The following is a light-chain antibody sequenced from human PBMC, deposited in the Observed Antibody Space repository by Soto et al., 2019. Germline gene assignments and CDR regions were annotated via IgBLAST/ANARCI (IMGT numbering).Light chain of an antibody. CDR3: QQTYPTPHT. CDR2: GAS. J-gene: IGKJ2*01. CDR1: LSITTY. V-gene: IGKV1-39*01. Sequence: DIQMTQSPLSLSASVRDRVNITCRSSLSITTYLNWFQQKPGKAPKVLIYGASSLQNGAPWRFSGSGYGTVVTLTISSLQPEDSATYYCQQTYPTPHTFGRGTHLEVK.